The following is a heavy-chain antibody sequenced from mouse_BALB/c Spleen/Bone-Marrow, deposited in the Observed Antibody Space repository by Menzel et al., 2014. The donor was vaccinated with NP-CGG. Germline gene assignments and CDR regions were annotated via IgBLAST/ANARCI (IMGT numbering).Heavy chain of an antibody. CDR3: ARSYYGSSYYCDY. Sequence: DVHLVESGGGLAQPGGSRKLSCAASGFTFSSFGMHWVRQAPEKGLEWVAYISSGSSTIYYADTVKGRFTISRDNPKNTLFLQMTSLRSEDTAMYYCARSYYGSSYYCDYWGQGTTLTVSS. D-gene: IGHD1-1*01. V-gene: IGHV5-17*02. J-gene: IGHJ2*01. CDR2: ISSGSSTI. CDR1: GFTFSSFG.